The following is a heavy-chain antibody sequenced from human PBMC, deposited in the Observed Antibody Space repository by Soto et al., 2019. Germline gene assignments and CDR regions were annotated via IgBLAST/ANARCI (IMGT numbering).Heavy chain of an antibody. CDR1: GYSISSVYY. Sequence: SETLSLTCAVSGYSISSVYYCGLLRQPPGXGLECIRSIYHGRRAYDNPSLNSRVALSIDMTNNHVSLILNAVTAADTAAYYFERVGLWVPFFYDSSPYTFEKWFHPWGQGSLVTVSS. D-gene: IGHD3-22*01. V-gene: IGHV4-38-2*01. J-gene: IGHJ5*01. CDR2: IYHGRRA. CDR3: ERVGLWVPFFYDSSPYTFEKWFHP.